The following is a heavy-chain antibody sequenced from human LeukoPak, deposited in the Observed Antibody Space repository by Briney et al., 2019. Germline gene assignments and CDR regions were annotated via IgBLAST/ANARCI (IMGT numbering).Heavy chain of an antibody. CDR1: GFTFTNYA. CDR3: AKRITYYYGSGYGMDV. D-gene: IGHD3-10*01. V-gene: IGHV3-23*01. CDR2: ISSFGGST. J-gene: IGHJ6*04. Sequence: GGSLRLSCAASGFTFTNYAMSWVRQAPGKGLEWVSVISSFGGSTYYAVSVKGRFTISRDNSKNTLYLQMNSLRAEDTAVYYCAKRITYYYGSGYGMDVWGKGTTVTVSS.